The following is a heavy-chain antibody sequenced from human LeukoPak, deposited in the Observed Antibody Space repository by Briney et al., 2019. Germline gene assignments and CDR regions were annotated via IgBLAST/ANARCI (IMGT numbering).Heavy chain of an antibody. J-gene: IGHJ4*02. Sequence: SETLSLTCAVYGGSLSGSYWSWIRQPPGKGLEWIGEINHSGSTNYNPSLKSRVTISVDTSKNQFSLKLSSVTAADTAVYYCARYKPSMVRGVILDYWGQGTLVTVSS. CDR1: GGSLSGSY. V-gene: IGHV4-34*01. CDR3: ARYKPSMVRGVILDY. CDR2: INHSGST. D-gene: IGHD3-10*01.